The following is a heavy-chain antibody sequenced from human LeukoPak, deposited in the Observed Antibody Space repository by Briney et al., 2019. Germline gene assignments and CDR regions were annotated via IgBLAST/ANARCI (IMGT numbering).Heavy chain of an antibody. Sequence: GASVKVSCKASGYTFTSYGFSWVRQATGQGLEWMGWMNPNSGNTGYAQKFQGRVTITRNTSISTAYMELSSLRSEDTAVYYCARGWDEITMVRGVIEPRGYYFGYWGQGTLVTVSS. D-gene: IGHD3-10*01. V-gene: IGHV1-8*03. CDR2: MNPNSGNT. CDR3: ARGWDEITMVRGVIEPRGYYFGY. J-gene: IGHJ4*02. CDR1: GYTFTSYG.